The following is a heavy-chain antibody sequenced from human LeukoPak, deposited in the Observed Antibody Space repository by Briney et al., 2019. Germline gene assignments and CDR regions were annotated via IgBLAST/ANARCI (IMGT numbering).Heavy chain of an antibody. D-gene: IGHD6-13*01. CDR2: VYYIGIT. Sequence: SETLFLTCSVSGGSIAGSSDYWGWIRQPPGKGLEWIGSVYYIGITDYNPSLKSRVTISVDTSENKFSLNLTSVTAADTAVYYCARRSTAAAVDYWGQGTLVTVSS. CDR1: GGSIAGSSDY. V-gene: IGHV4-39*01. J-gene: IGHJ4*02. CDR3: ARRSTAAAVDY.